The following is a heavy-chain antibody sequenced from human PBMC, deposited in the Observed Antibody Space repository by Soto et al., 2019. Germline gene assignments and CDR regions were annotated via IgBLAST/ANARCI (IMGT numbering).Heavy chain of an antibody. D-gene: IGHD5-12*01. V-gene: IGHV4-4*07. J-gene: IGHJ4*02. CDR2: IYTSGST. Sequence: SETLSLTCSLYGGPISNYYWSSIRQPAGEGLEWIGRIYTSGSTDYNPPLKSRVTISIDTSKNQFSLKVTSMTAADTAVYYCARERREEIHAGYDIDYWGQGTLVTVSS. CDR3: ARERREEIHAGYDIDY. CDR1: GGPISNYY.